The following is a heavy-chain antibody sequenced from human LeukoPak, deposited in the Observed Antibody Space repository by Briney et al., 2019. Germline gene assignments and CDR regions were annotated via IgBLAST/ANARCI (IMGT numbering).Heavy chain of an antibody. D-gene: IGHD3-22*01. CDR3: EREGSSGYYPS. J-gene: IGHJ4*02. Sequence: SGGSLRLSCAASGFTFSSYPMHWVRQAPGKGLEWVAVISYDGSEKHYADPVKGRFTISRDNYKNTLYLQMNSLRAEDTAVYYCEREGSSGYYPSWGQGILVTVSS. V-gene: IGHV3-30-3*01. CDR2: ISYDGSEK. CDR1: GFTFSSYP.